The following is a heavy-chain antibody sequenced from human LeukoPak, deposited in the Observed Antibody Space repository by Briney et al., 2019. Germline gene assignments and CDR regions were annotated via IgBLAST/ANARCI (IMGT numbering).Heavy chain of an antibody. D-gene: IGHD6-13*01. CDR1: GFTFSSYA. J-gene: IGHJ4*02. V-gene: IGHV3-23*01. Sequence: GGSLRLSCAASGFTFSSYAMSWVRQAPGKGLQWVSAISGSGGSTYYAASVKGRFTISRDNSKNTLYLQMNSLRAEDTAVYYCAKSIAAAGTQYWGQGTLVTVSS. CDR3: AKSIAAAGTQY. CDR2: ISGSGGST.